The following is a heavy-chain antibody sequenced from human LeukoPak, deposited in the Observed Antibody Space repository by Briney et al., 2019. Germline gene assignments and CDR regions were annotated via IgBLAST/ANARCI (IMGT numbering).Heavy chain of an antibody. J-gene: IGHJ5*02. V-gene: IGHV4-59*01. CDR1: GGSISSYD. D-gene: IGHD3-16*01. CDR2: ISYSGST. CDR3: ARVSWPGRGSRFDP. Sequence: PSETLSLTCTVSGGSISSYDWSWIRQPPGKGLEWIGYISYSGSTNYNPSLNSRVTISVNTSKNQFSLKLTSVTAADTAVYYCARVSWPGRGSRFDPWGQGTLVTVSS.